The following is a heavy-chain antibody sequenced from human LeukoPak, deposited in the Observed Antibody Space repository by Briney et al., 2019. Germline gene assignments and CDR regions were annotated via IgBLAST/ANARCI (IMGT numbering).Heavy chain of an antibody. CDR3: TRDPASSSGYFGRADY. V-gene: IGHV3-49*04. CDR1: GFTFGDYA. D-gene: IGHD3-22*01. J-gene: IGHJ4*02. Sequence: PGRSLRLSCTASGFTFGDYAMSWVRQAPGKGLEWVGFIRSKAYGGTTEYAASVKGRFTISRDDSKSIAYLQMNSLKTEDTAVYYCTRDPASSSGYFGRADYWGQGTLVTVSS. CDR2: IRSKAYGGTT.